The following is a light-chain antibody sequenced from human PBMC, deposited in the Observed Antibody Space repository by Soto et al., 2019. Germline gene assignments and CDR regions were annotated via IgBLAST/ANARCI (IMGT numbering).Light chain of an antibody. CDR1: QSVSSSY. CDR2: GAS. V-gene: IGKV3-15*01. J-gene: IGKJ3*01. Sequence: VSPGAIATLSCRANQSVSSSYLAWYQQKLGQAPRLLIYGASTRATGIPARFSGSGSGTEFTLTISSLQSEDFAVYYCQQYNNWPPFTFGPGTKVDIK. CDR3: QQYNNWPPFT.